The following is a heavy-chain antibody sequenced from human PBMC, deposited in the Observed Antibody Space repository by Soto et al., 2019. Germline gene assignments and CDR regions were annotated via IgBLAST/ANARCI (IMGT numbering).Heavy chain of an antibody. CDR1: GFTFSAYA. D-gene: IGHD4-17*01. Sequence: GGSLRLSCAASGFTFSAYAMCWVRQAPGQGLEWVSAISANTIGTYYADSVKGRFTISRDDSRNTVYLQVNNLGADDTAIYYCARRNGPFDIWGQGTMVTVSS. J-gene: IGHJ3*02. CDR3: ARRNGPFDI. CDR2: ISANTIGT. V-gene: IGHV3-23*01.